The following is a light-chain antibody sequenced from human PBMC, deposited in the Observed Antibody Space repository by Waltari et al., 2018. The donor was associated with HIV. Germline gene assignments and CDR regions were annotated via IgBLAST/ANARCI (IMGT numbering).Light chain of an antibody. CDR1: SPNIGNTY. V-gene: IGLV1-51*01. CDR2: DNN. J-gene: IGLJ3*02. Sequence: QSVLTQPPSVSAAPGQQVTIPCSGSSPNIGNTYVSWYQQLPRTAPKLLIYDNNKRPSGMPDRFSGSKSGTSATLGITGLQTGDEADYYCGAWDNSLSAWVLGGGTQLTVL. CDR3: GAWDNSLSAWV.